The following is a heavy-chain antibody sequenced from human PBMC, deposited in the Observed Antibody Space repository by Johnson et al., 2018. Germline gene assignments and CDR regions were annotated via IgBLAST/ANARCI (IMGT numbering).Heavy chain of an antibody. CDR2: VSAKSTNI. J-gene: IGHJ6*02. CDR1: GFTFDDYA. Sequence: VQLVQSGGGLVRPGGPLRLSCAASGFTFDDYAMHWVRQAPGKGLAGVSGVSAKSTNIGYADSVKGRVTISRDNAKNSPYLEMNSLGTEDTALYYCAKGRCGDRDYYNNGIDVWGQGTTVTVFS. CDR3: AKGRCGDRDYYNNGIDV. V-gene: IGHV3-9*01. D-gene: IGHD7-27*01.